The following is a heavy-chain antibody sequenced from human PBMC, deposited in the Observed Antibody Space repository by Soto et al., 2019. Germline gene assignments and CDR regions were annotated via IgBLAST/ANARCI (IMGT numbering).Heavy chain of an antibody. Sequence: GESLKISCKDSGYRFTSYWISWVRQMLGKGLEWMGRIDPSDSYTSYSKSFQGHDTISADKSISTAYLQWSSLKASGTAMYYCAMLSRYSSGWYVDYYVCGMDVWGQGTTVTVSS. CDR2: IDPSDSYT. CDR3: AMLSRYSSGWYVDYYVCGMDV. J-gene: IGHJ6*02. D-gene: IGHD6-19*01. V-gene: IGHV5-10-1*01. CDR1: GYRFTSYW.